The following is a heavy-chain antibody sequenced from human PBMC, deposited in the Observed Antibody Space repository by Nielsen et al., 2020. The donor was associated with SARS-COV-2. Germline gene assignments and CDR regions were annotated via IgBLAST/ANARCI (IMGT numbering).Heavy chain of an antibody. CDR1: GFPFHGYW. CDR3: ARDRGGGYCSSISCYVRYSFDS. CDR2: IKEDGSEK. Sequence: GGSLRLSCATSGFPFHGYWMTWVRQAPGKGLEWVASIKEDGSEKKYVESVKGRFTTSRDNSKNTLYLQMNSLRAEDTAVYYCARDRGGGYCSSISCYVRYSFDSWGQGNLVTVSS. D-gene: IGHD2-2*01. V-gene: IGHV3-7*01. J-gene: IGHJ4*02.